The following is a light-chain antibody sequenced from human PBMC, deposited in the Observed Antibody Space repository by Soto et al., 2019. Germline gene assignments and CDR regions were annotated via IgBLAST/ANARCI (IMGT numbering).Light chain of an antibody. CDR3: AAWDDSLIGPV. CDR1: SSNIGGTS. Sequence: QSVLTQPPSASGTPGQRVTISCSGYSSNIGGTSVNWYQLLPGMAPKLLIYSNSQRPSGVPDRFSGSKSGTSASLAISGLQSEDEADYYCAAWDDSLIGPVFGGGTQLTVL. V-gene: IGLV1-44*01. J-gene: IGLJ2*01. CDR2: SNS.